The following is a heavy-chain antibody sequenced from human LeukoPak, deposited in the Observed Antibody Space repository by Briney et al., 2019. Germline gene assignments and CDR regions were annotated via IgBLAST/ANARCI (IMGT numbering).Heavy chain of an antibody. J-gene: IGHJ6*02. V-gene: IGHV5-51*01. Sequence: GASLKISCKGSGSGFASSWIGGGRQMPGKGLEGMGSIYSGASDPRYSPSFQGQVAISADKSISTAYLHWSSLKASDTAMYYCARRCSGGSCFNCSGMDVWGQGTTVTVSS. CDR1: GSGFASSW. CDR2: IYSGASDP. CDR3: ARRCSGGSCFNCSGMDV. D-gene: IGHD2-15*01.